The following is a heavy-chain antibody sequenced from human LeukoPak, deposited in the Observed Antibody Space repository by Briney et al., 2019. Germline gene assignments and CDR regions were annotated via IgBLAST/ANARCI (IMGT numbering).Heavy chain of an antibody. CDR2: IYHSGST. Sequence: PSETLSLTCAVSGGSISSGGYSWSWIRQPPGKGLEWIGYIYHSGSTYYNPSLKSRVTISVDRSKNQFSLKLSSVTAADTAVYYCARGGTAMVPFDYWGQGTLVTVSS. J-gene: IGHJ4*02. CDR3: ARGGTAMVPFDY. D-gene: IGHD5-18*01. CDR1: GGSISSGGYS. V-gene: IGHV4-30-2*01.